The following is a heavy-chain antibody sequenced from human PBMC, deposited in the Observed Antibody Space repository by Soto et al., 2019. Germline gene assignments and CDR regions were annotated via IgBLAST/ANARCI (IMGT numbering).Heavy chain of an antibody. Sequence: ESGGGLVQPGGSLRLSCAASGFTFSSYAMSWVRQAPGKGLEWVSAISGSGGSTYYADSVKGRFTISRDNSKNTLYLQMNSLRAEDTAVYYCAKAGSSGYYSDNWFDPWGQGTLVTVSS. CDR2: ISGSGGST. D-gene: IGHD3-22*01. CDR1: GFTFSSYA. J-gene: IGHJ5*02. V-gene: IGHV3-23*01. CDR3: AKAGSSGYYSDNWFDP.